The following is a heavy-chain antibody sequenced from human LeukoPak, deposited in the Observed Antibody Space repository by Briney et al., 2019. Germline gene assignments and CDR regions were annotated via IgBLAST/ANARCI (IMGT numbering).Heavy chain of an antibody. J-gene: IGHJ4*02. CDR3: VRQAVSGDSGIAY. CDR1: GFTFSNYW. V-gene: IGHV3-74*01. CDR2: INPDGSNS. Sequence: GGSLRLSCAASGFTFSNYWMHWVRQAPGKGLEWVSHINPDGSNSNYADSVKGRFTMSRDNAKNTVYLQMDSLRAEDTALFYCVRQAVSGDSGIAYWGRGTLVTVSS. D-gene: IGHD2-21*02.